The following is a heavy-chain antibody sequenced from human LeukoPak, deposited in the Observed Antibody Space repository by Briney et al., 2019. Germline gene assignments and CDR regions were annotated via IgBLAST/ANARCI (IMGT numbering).Heavy chain of an antibody. V-gene: IGHV4-4*07. CDR1: GGSLSSYY. CDR2: IYTSRST. Sequence: SETLSLTCTVSGGSLSSYYWSWIRQPAGKGLEWIGRIYTSRSTNYNPSLERRVTMSVDTSKIQFSLRLRSVTAADTAVYYCAKYGSYYYYDMDVWGKGTTVTVSS. J-gene: IGHJ6*03. D-gene: IGHD1-26*01. CDR3: AKYGSYYYYDMDV.